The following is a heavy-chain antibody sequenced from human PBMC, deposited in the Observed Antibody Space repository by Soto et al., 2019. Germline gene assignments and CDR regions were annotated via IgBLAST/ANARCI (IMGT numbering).Heavy chain of an antibody. CDR2: INHSGST. J-gene: IGHJ4*02. D-gene: IGHD3-22*01. Sequence: ETLSLTCAVYGGSFSGYYWSWIRQPPGKGLEWIGEINHSGSTNYNPSLKSRVTISVDTSKNQFSLKLSSVTAADTAVYYCARGSPAYDSSGYYNKPLDYWGQGTLVTVSS. V-gene: IGHV4-34*01. CDR3: ARGSPAYDSSGYYNKPLDY. CDR1: GGSFSGYY.